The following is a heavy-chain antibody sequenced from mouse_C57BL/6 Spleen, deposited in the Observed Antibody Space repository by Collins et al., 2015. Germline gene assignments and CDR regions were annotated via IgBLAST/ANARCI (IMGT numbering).Heavy chain of an antibody. CDR1: GYTFTDYY. Sequence: EVQLQQSGPELVKPGASVKISCKASGYTFTDYYMNWVKQSHGKSLEWIGDINPNNGGTSYNQKFKGKATLTVDKSSSTAYMELRSLTSEDSAVYYCARKLRGFDYWGQGTTLTVPS. D-gene: IGHD1-1*01. V-gene: IGHV1-26*01. CDR2: INPNNGGT. J-gene: IGHJ2*01. CDR3: ARKLRGFDY.